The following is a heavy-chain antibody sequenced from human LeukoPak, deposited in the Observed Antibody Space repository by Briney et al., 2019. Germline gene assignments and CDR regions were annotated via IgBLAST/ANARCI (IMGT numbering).Heavy chain of an antibody. J-gene: IGHJ4*02. D-gene: IGHD3-3*01. CDR2: INPNSGGT. CDR3: ARDDFTIFGVVTYFDY. Sequence: ASVKVSCKASGYTFTGYYMHWVRQAPGQGLEWMGWINPNSGGTNYAQKFQGRVTRTRDTSISTAYMELSRLRSDDTAVYYCARDDFTIFGVVTYFDYWGQGTLVTVSS. V-gene: IGHV1-2*02. CDR1: GYTFTGYY.